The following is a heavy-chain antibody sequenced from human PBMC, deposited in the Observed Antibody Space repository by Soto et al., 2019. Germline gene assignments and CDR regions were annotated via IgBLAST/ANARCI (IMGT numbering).Heavy chain of an antibody. V-gene: IGHV3-23*01. Sequence: LXLSCEASVFTFSDYAMTWVRQAPGKGLEWVSDISASGLNRFYAGSVRGRFTISRDNSRNTLYLQMNSLRAEDTAVYYCAIQPGVAVSAYYDYWGPGTLVTVSS. J-gene: IGHJ4*02. CDR1: VFTFSDYA. CDR3: AIQPGVAVSAYYDY. D-gene: IGHD6-19*01. CDR2: ISASGLNR.